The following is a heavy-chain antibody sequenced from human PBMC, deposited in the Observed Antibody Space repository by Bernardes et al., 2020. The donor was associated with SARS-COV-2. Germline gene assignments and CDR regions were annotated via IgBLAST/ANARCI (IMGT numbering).Heavy chain of an antibody. CDR3: AKGDDDNWRGWFDC. CDR1: GFTFSNYE. J-gene: IGHJ4*02. V-gene: IGHV3-23*01. Sequence: GGSLRLSCVDHGFTFSNYEMNWVRQAPGKGLEWVSATIWSGGSTYYADSVKGRFTISRDNSKSTLYLQMNSLRADDSAVYYCAKGDDDNWRGWFDCWGQGTLVTVSS. CDR2: TIWSGGST. D-gene: IGHD1-1*01.